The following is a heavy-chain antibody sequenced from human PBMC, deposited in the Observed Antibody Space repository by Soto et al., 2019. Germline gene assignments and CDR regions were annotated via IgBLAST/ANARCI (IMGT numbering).Heavy chain of an antibody. Sequence: PSETLSLTCTVSGGSISSGGYYWSWIRQHPGKGLEWIGYIYYSGSTYYNPSLKSRVTISVDTSKNQFSLKLSSVTAADTAVYYCARNAVYCSSNSCYRVIDYWGQGTLVTVSS. CDR1: GGSISSGGYY. CDR3: ARNAVYCSSNSCYRVIDY. J-gene: IGHJ4*02. V-gene: IGHV4-31*03. D-gene: IGHD2-2*01. CDR2: IYYSGST.